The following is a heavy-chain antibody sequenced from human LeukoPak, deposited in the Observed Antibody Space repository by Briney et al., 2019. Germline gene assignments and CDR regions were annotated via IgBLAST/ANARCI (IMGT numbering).Heavy chain of an antibody. V-gene: IGHV3-30-3*01. CDR3: ARERAATSGMDV. CDR2: ISYDGSKK. J-gene: IGHJ6*02. D-gene: IGHD5-12*01. Sequence: GGSLRLSCAASGFTFSSYAMHWVRQAPGKGLEWVAVISYDGSKKYYADAVKGRFTISRDNSKNTLYLQMNSLRAEDTAVYYCARERAATSGMDVWGQGTTVTVSS. CDR1: GFTFSSYA.